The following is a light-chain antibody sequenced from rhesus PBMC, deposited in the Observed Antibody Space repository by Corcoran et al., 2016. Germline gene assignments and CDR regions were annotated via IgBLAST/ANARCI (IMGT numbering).Light chain of an antibody. V-gene: IGKV1-33*01. J-gene: IGKJ4*01. CDR2: ATS. Sequence: DIQMSQSPSSLSASVGDKVTISCRASQAISNALAWYQQKPGKAPKHLIYATSNLESGVPSSVSGSRSGTDFTLTISSLQPDDFATYYCQQGYNSPLTFGGGAKVEIK. CDR3: QQGYNSPLT. CDR1: QAISNA.